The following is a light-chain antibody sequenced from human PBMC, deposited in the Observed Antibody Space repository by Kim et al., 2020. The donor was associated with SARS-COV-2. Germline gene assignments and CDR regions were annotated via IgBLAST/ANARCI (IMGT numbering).Light chain of an antibody. CDR1: QDIGDY. Sequence: DIQMTQSPSSLSASIGDRVTITCRASQDIGDYLNWYQQKSGRAPKLLIFGASMLRSGESSRFSGSRSGTDFTLTISNLQPEDFGSYFCQQSIDLPYTFGRGTKLEIK. CDR3: QQSIDLPYT. CDR2: GAS. J-gene: IGKJ2*01. V-gene: IGKV1-39*01.